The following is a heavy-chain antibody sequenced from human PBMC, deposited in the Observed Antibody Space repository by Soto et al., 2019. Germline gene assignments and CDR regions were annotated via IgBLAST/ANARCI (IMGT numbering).Heavy chain of an antibody. D-gene: IGHD1-26*01. Sequence: QVQLVESGGGVVQPGRSLRLSCAASGFTFSSYGMHWVRQAPGKGLEWVAVIWYDGSNKYYADSVKGRFTISRDNSKNTLYLQMNSLRAEDTAVYYCARDGGGSYSAGFDIWGQGTMVTVSS. CDR3: ARDGGGSYSAGFDI. V-gene: IGHV3-33*01. J-gene: IGHJ3*02. CDR1: GFTFSSYG. CDR2: IWYDGSNK.